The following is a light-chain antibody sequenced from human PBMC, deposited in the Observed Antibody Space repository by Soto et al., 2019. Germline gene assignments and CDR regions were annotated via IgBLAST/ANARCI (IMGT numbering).Light chain of an antibody. V-gene: IGLV1-44*01. Sequence: QSVLTQPPSASETPGQTVSISCSGSNSNIASNTVNWYQHLPGTAPKLLIYYNNQRPSGVPDRFSGSKSGTSASLAISGLQSEDESDYYCAAWDDTLKPYLFGTGTKVTV. J-gene: IGLJ1*01. CDR3: AAWDDTLKPYL. CDR2: YNN. CDR1: NSNIASNT.